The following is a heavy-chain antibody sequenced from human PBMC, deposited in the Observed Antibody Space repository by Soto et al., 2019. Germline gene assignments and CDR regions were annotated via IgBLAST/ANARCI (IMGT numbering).Heavy chain of an antibody. Sequence: PGGSLRLSCAASGFTFSSYAMHWVRQAPGKGLEWVAVISYDGSNKYYADSVKGRFTISRDNSKNTLYLQMNSLRAEDTAVYYCARDHRVVGATTLALTYYFDYWGQGTLVTVSS. CDR2: ISYDGSNK. V-gene: IGHV3-30-3*01. D-gene: IGHD1-26*01. J-gene: IGHJ4*02. CDR3: ARDHRVVGATTLALTYYFDY. CDR1: GFTFSSYA.